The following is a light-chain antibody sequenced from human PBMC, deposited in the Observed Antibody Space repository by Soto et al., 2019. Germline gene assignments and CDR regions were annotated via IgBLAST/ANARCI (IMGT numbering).Light chain of an antibody. CDR1: NSNIGTYT. CDR2: TDY. J-gene: IGLJ3*02. V-gene: IGLV1-44*01. CDR3: ASWDDSPSGGV. Sequence: QSVLTQPPSASGTPGQRVIISCSGSNSNIGTYTVNWYQQLPGTAPKLLIYTDYQRPSWVPDRFSGSKSGTSASLAISGLQSEDEADYYCASWDDSPSGGVFGGGTQLTVL.